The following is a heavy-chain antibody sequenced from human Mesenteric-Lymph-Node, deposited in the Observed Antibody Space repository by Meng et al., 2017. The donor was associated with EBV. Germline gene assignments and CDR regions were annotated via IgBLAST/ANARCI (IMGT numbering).Heavy chain of an antibody. CDR3: VRGPWNN. CDR1: GFIVSGHY. D-gene: IGHD1/OR15-1a*01. Sequence: VQVLESGGGLIHPGVSLRLSCAASGFIVSGHYMSWVRQAPGKGLEWVSVIYTDGSTYYADSVKGRFTISRDNSKNTLFIQMNNLRVDDTAVYYCVRGPWNNWGQGTLVTVSS. CDR2: IYTDGST. J-gene: IGHJ4*02. V-gene: IGHV3-53*01.